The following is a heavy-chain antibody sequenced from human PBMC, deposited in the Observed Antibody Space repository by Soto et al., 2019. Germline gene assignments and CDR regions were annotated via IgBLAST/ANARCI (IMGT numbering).Heavy chain of an antibody. V-gene: IGHV4-34*01. CDR3: ARGVGYSSSSGWFDP. Sequence: QVPLQQWGAGLLKSSETLSLTCAVYGGSFSGYYWIWIRQPPGEGLEWIGEINHSGSTNYNPSLKSPVTRSVDPSTNQVSRKLSSVTAAYTAVYYCARGVGYSSSSGWFDPYSQRTVVTVSS. CDR1: GGSFSGYY. J-gene: IGHJ5*02. D-gene: IGHD6-6*01. CDR2: INHSGST.